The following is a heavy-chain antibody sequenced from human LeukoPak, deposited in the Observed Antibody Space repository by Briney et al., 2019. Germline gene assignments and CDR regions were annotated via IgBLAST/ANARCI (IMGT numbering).Heavy chain of an antibody. Sequence: SETLSLTCTVSSGSISSNNYFWGWIRQPPGMGLGWLGSFYYTENIYYNPSLKSRVTITIDKTKRQISLRLSSVTATDTAVYYCALRYCGDGSCYFDYWGQGTLVTVSS. CDR3: ALRYCGDGSCYFDY. CDR2: FYYTENI. J-gene: IGHJ4*02. CDR1: SGSISSNNYF. V-gene: IGHV4-39*01. D-gene: IGHD2-15*01.